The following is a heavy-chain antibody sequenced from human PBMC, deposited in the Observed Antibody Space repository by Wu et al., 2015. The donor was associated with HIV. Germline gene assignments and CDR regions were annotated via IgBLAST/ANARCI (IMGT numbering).Heavy chain of an antibody. D-gene: IGHD3-22*01. CDR3: ARDTYYYDSSGFIDY. CDR2: ISAYNGNT. Sequence: QVQLVQSGAEVKKPGASVKVSCKASGYTFTSYGISWVRQAPGQGLEWMGWISAYNGNTNYAQKFQGRVTMTTDTSTSTAYMELRSLRSDDTAVYYCARDTYYYDSSGFIDYWGQGTLGHRLL. CDR1: GYTFTSYG. V-gene: IGHV1-18*01. J-gene: IGHJ4*02.